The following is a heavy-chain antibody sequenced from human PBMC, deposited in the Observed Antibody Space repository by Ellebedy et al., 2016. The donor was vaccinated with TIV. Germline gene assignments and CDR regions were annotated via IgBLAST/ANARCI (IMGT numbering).Heavy chain of an antibody. CDR2: IYPGDSDT. J-gene: IGHJ4*02. CDR1: GYSFSTYW. CDR3: ARGRDGHSPDYFDY. D-gene: IGHD5-24*01. Sequence: GESLKISCEGLGYSFSTYWIGWVRQRPGKGLEWMGIIYPGDSDTRYAPSFQGQATISADKPIDTAYLQWSSLKASDTAMYYCARGRDGHSPDYFDYWGQGTLVTVSS. V-gene: IGHV5-51*01.